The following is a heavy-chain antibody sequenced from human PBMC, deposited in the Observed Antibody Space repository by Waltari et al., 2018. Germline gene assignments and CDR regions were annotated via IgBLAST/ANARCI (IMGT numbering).Heavy chain of an antibody. CDR2: INHSGST. CDR3: ARVGSPTHLFYYSYMDV. V-gene: IGHV4-34*01. CDR1: GGSFSGYY. D-gene: IGHD3-10*01. Sequence: QVQLQQWGAGLLKPSETLSLTCAVYGGSFSGYYWSWIRQPPGKGLEWIGEINHSGSTNYNPSLKSRVTISVDTSKNQFSLKLGSVTAADTAVYYCARVGSPTHLFYYSYMDVWGKGTTVTVSS. J-gene: IGHJ6*03.